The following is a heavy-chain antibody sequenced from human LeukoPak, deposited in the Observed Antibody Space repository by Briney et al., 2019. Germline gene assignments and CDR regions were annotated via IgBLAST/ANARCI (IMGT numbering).Heavy chain of an antibody. J-gene: IGHJ4*02. V-gene: IGHV1-8*01. CDR1: GYSFTSLD. Sequence: ASVKVSCKASGYSFTSLDINWVRQATGQGLEWMGWMNTKSGNTGHAQKFRGRVTITRNTSTSTVYMELSSLRSEDTAVYYCARTLRSSGSYYDLDYWGQGTLVTVSS. CDR3: ARTLRSSGSYYDLDY. CDR2: MNTKSGNT. D-gene: IGHD1-26*01.